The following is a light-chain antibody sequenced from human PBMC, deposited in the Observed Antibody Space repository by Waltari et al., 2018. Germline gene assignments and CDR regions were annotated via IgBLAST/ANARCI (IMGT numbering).Light chain of an antibody. CDR1: GSDVGNYNL. V-gene: IGLV2-23*01. CDR3: CSYAGSYTWV. Sequence: QSALTQPAAVSGSPGQSITISCSGTGSDVGNYNLVSWYQQHPGKAPKRLIYEGSKRPSGVAVRFSGSQSDNSASLTIAGLQAEDEADYYCCSYAGSYTWVFGGGTKLTVL. J-gene: IGLJ3*02. CDR2: EGS.